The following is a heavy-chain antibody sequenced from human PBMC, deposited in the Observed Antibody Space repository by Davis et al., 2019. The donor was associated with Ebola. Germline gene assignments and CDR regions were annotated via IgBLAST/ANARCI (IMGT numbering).Heavy chain of an antibody. CDR3: TRHYYYYYGMDV. Sequence: GESLKISCAASGFTFSGSAMHWVRQASGKGLEWVGRIRSKANSYATAYAASVKGRFTISRDDSKNTAYLQMNSLKTEDTAVYYCTRHYYYYYGMDVWGQGTTVTVSS. CDR2: IRSKANSYAT. CDR1: GFTFSGSA. V-gene: IGHV3-73*01. J-gene: IGHJ6*02.